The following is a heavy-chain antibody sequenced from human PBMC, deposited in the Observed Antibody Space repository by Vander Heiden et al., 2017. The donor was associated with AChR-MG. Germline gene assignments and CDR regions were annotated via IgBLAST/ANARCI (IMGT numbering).Heavy chain of an antibody. Sequence: EVHLVDSGGDLVQPGGSLRLSCTATGFTFSNYWMAWVREAPGKGLDWVANINDDGTGMNFVDSVKDRFTISRDNANNPMYLQMTSLRAEGTARFYCTRQSDYWGQGTLVTVSS. CDR2: INDDGTGM. CDR1: GFTFSNYW. V-gene: IGHV3-7*01. CDR3: TRQSDY. J-gene: IGHJ4*02.